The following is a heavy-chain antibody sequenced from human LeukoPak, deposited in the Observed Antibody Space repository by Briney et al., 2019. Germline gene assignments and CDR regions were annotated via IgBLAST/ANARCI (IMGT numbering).Heavy chain of an antibody. CDR3: ARDDDLWGDRAFDI. CDR1: GFTVSSNY. Sequence: GGSLRLSCAASGFTVSSNYMSWVRQAPGKGLEWVSVIYSGGSTYCADSVKGRFTISRDNSKNTLYLQMNSLRAEDTAVYYCARDDDLWGDRAFDIWGQGTMVTVSS. V-gene: IGHV3-53*01. CDR2: IYSGGST. D-gene: IGHD3-3*01. J-gene: IGHJ3*02.